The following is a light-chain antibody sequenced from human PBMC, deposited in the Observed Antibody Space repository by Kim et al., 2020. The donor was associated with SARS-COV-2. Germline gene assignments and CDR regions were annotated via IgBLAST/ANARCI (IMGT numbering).Light chain of an antibody. V-gene: IGLV3-1*01. Sequence: SVSPGQTASITCSGDKLGNKYACWYQQKAGQSPVLVIYQDSKRPSGIPERFSGSNAGNPATLIISGTQAVEEADYYCLAWDSSTVVFGGGTKLTVL. CDR1: KLGNKY. CDR3: LAWDSSTVV. J-gene: IGLJ2*01. CDR2: QDS.